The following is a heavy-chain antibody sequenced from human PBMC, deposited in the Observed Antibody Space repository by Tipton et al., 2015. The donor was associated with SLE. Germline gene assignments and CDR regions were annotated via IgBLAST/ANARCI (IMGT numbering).Heavy chain of an antibody. CDR1: GGSFSGYY. J-gene: IGHJ4*02. Sequence: LRLSCAVYGGSFSGYYWSWIRQPPGKGLEWIGEINHSGSTNYNPSLKSRVTISVDTSKNQFSLKLSSVTAADTAVYYCASLGRAAAVHSDYWGQGTLVTVSS. V-gene: IGHV4-34*01. CDR3: ASLGRAAAVHSDY. CDR2: INHSGST. D-gene: IGHD6-13*01.